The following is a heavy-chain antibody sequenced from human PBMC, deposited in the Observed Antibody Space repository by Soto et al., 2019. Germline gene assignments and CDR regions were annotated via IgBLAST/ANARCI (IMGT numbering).Heavy chain of an antibody. CDR3: ARAGLQLLLGYYFDY. J-gene: IGHJ4*02. CDR2: ISGSGGST. CDR1: GFTFSSYA. Sequence: GGSLRLSCAASGFTFSSYAMSWVRQAPGKGLEWVSAISGSGGSTYYADSVKGRFTISRDNSKNTRYLQMNSLRAEDTAVYYCARAGLQLLLGYYFDYWGQGTLVTVSS. V-gene: IGHV3-23*01. D-gene: IGHD5-12*01.